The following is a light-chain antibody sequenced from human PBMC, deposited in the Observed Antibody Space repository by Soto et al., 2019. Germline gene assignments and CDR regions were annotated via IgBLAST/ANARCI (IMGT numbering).Light chain of an antibody. CDR1: QSINNW. Sequence: DIQMTQSPSTLSGSVGDRVTITCRASQSINNWLAWYQQKPGKAPKLLIYKASSLESGVPSRFSGSRSGTEFTLTISSLQPDDFATYYCQQYETYWTFGQGTKVDIK. V-gene: IGKV1-5*03. CDR2: KAS. J-gene: IGKJ1*01. CDR3: QQYETYWT.